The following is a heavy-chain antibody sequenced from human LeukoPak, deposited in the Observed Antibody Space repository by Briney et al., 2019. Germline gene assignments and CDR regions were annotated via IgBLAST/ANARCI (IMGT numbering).Heavy chain of an antibody. Sequence: GGSLRRSCAASGFTFSSYWIHWVRQAPGKGLVWVSRINTDGSRTNYADSVKGRFTISRDNAKNTLYLQMNSLRAEDTAVYYCAKDYKENSSGWYESDYWGQGTLVTVSS. V-gene: IGHV3-74*01. CDR3: AKDYKENSSGWYESDY. D-gene: IGHD6-19*01. J-gene: IGHJ4*02. CDR1: GFTFSSYW. CDR2: INTDGSRT.